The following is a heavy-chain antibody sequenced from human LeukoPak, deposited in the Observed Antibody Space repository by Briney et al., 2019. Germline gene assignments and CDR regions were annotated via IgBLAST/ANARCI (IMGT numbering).Heavy chain of an antibody. V-gene: IGHV4-39*02. CDR3: ARETEKQWQY. D-gene: IGHD6-19*01. Sequence: SETLSLTCTVSGGSISSSSYFWGWIRQPPGKGLEWFASIFHSGSTLYNPSVKSRVTISVDTSKNQFSLTLRSVTAADTAVYYCARETEKQWQYWGQGTMATVSS. CDR1: GGSISSSSYF. J-gene: IGHJ3*01. CDR2: IFHSGST.